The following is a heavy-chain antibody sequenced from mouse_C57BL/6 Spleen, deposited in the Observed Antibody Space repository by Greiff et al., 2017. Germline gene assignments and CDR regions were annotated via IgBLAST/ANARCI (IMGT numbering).Heavy chain of an antibody. Sequence: VQLKESGGGLVQPGGSLKLSCAASGFTFSAYYMYWVRQTPKKRLEGVAYISKGGGSTVYPETVKGRFTISRENAKNTLYRQMSRLKSEDTAMYYCARGGFDYWGQGTTLTVSS. CDR1: GFTFSAYY. J-gene: IGHJ2*01. CDR3: ARGGFDY. V-gene: IGHV5-12*01. CDR2: ISKGGGST.